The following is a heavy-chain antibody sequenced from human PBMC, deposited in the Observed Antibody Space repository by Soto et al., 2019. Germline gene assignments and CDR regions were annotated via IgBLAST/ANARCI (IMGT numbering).Heavy chain of an antibody. Sequence: PSETLPLTCTVSGGSISNYYWSWIRQPPGKGLEWIGHIFYSGSTNYNPALKSRVTISVDTSKNQFSLKLSSVTAADTAVYYCARDSGYNYGYFRWFDPWGQGTLVTVSS. V-gene: IGHV4-59*01. CDR2: IFYSGST. J-gene: IGHJ5*02. CDR3: ARDSGYNYGYFRWFDP. CDR1: GGSISNYY. D-gene: IGHD5-18*01.